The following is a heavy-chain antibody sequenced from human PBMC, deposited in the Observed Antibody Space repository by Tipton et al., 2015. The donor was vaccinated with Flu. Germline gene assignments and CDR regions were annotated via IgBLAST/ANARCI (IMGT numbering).Heavy chain of an antibody. CDR1: GDSVSGNNVA. CDR3: ARSYYFVDV. CDR2: TYYRSKWFY. Sequence: TLSLTCAISGDSVSGNNVAWNWIRQSPSRGLEWLGRTYYRSKWFYDYAVSVNTRITINPDTSMNQFSLQLNSVTPEDTAVYYCARSYYFVDVWGRGTTVTVSS. V-gene: IGHV6-1*01. J-gene: IGHJ6*03.